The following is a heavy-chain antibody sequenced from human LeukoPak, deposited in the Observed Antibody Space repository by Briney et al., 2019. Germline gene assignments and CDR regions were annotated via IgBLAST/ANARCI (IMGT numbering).Heavy chain of an antibody. CDR3: AKEAAGADFDY. D-gene: IGHD6-13*01. J-gene: IGHJ4*02. CDR1: GFTFINYW. Sequence: GGSLRLSCAASGFTFINYWMHWVRQAPGKGLVWVSRINGVGTTISYADSVKGRFTISIDSAKNTLYLQMNSLRAEDTAVYYCAKEAAGADFDYWGQGTLVTVSS. CDR2: INGVGTTI. V-gene: IGHV3-74*01.